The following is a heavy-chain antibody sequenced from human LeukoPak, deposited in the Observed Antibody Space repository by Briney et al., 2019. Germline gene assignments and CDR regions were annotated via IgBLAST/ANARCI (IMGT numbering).Heavy chain of an antibody. D-gene: IGHD3-9*01. V-gene: IGHV4-59*01. Sequence: PSETLSLTCTVSGGSISSYYWSWIRQPPGKGLEWIGYIYYSGSTNYNPSLKSRVTISVDTSKNQFSLKLSSVTASDTAVYYCARGLRPNFAWLYFDSWAQEPLVTVPP. CDR3: ARGLRPNFAWLYFDS. CDR2: IYYSGST. J-gene: IGHJ4*02. CDR1: GGSISSYY.